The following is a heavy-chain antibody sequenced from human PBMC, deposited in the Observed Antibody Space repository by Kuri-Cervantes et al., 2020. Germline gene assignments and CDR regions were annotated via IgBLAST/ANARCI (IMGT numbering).Heavy chain of an antibody. CDR3: AKNGDFWSGYYYYGMDV. CDR1: GFTFDDYA. D-gene: IGHD3-3*01. J-gene: IGHJ6*02. V-gene: IGHV3-30*18. CDR2: ISYDGSNK. Sequence: GESLKISCAASGFTFDDYAMHWVRQAPGKGLEWVAVISYDGSNKYYADSVKGRFTISRDNSKSTLYLQMNSLRAEDTAVYHCAKNGDFWSGYYYYGMDVWGQGTTVTVSS.